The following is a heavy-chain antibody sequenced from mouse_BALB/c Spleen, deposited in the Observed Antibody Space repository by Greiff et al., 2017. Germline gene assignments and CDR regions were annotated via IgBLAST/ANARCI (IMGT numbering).Heavy chain of an antibody. CDR2: ISYSGST. J-gene: IGHJ1*01. CDR3: ARYYGNYWYFDV. CDR1: GDSITSGY. D-gene: IGHD2-1*01. Sequence: EVQLQESGPSLVKPSQTLSLTCSVTGDSITSGYWHWIRKFPGNKLEYMGYISYSGSTYYNPSLNSRISITRDTSTNQYYLQLNSVTTEDTATYYCARYYGNYWYFDVWGEGTTVTVSS. V-gene: IGHV3-8*02.